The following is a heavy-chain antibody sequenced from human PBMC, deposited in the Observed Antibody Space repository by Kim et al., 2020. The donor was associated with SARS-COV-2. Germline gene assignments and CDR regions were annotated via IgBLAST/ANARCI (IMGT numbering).Heavy chain of an antibody. CDR3: ARADSKFAGTPYTWFDP. D-gene: IGHD4-4*01. J-gene: IGHJ5*02. V-gene: IGHV4-31*01. Sequence: SETLSLTCTVSGDSISSGGYYWSWLRQSPGKDLVWIGYIYHTGSTFYNPSLRSLVTSSVNTSQKQFSLELGSVTAADTAVYFCARADSKFAGTPYTWFDPWGQGTLVTVSS. CDR2: IYHTGST. CDR1: GDSISSGGYY.